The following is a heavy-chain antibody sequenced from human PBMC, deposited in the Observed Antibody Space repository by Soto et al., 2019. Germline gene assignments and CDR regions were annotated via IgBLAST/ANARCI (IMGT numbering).Heavy chain of an antibody. CDR1: GFTFKSYV. CDR3: AKDQFSSGWYNDYYYGMDV. J-gene: IGHJ6*02. Sequence: GGSLRLSCAASGFTFKSYVMFWVRQAPGKGLEWVSGITVNGGSTYYADSAKGRFTISRDKNTLYLQMNSLRAEDTAVYYCAKDQFSSGWYNDYYYGMDVWGQGTTVTVSS. D-gene: IGHD6-19*01. CDR2: ITVNGGST. V-gene: IGHV3-23*01.